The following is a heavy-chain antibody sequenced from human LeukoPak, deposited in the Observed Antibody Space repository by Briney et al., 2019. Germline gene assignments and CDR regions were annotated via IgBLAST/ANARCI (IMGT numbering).Heavy chain of an antibody. Sequence: PGGSLRLSCAASGFTFSSYAMSWVRQAPGKGLEWVSAISGSGGSTYYADSVKGRYTISRDNSKNTLYLQMNSLRAEDTAVYYCAKKYCSSTSCYYYYYYGMGVWGQGTTVTVSS. CDR3: AKKYCSSTSCYYYYYYGMGV. V-gene: IGHV3-23*01. J-gene: IGHJ6*02. CDR2: ISGSGGST. CDR1: GFTFSSYA. D-gene: IGHD2-2*01.